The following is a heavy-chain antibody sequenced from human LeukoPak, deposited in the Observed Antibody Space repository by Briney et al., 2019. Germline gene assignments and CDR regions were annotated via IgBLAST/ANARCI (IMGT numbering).Heavy chain of an antibody. CDR1: GYTFTGYD. Sequence: ASVKVSCKASGYTFTGYDINWVRQAAGQGLEWMGWMNPNSGDTGYVEKFQGRVTMTRDTSITTAYMELSSLRSEDTAVYYCTRSGFGGGVHFDYWGQGTPVTVSS. D-gene: IGHD3-16*01. V-gene: IGHV1-8*01. J-gene: IGHJ4*02. CDR3: TRSGFGGGVHFDY. CDR2: MNPNSGDT.